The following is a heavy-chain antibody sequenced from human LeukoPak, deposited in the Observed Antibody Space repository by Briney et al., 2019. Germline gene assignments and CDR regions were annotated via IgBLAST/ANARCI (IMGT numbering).Heavy chain of an antibody. V-gene: IGHV3-33*06. CDR1: GFTFSSYG. Sequence: GGSLRLSCAASGFTFSSYGMHWVRQAPGKGLEWVAVIWYDGSNKYYADSVKGRFTISRDNSKNTLYLQMNSLRAEDTAVYYCAKDLGRITIFGVVSGRRSHGMDVWGQGTTVIVSS. J-gene: IGHJ6*02. D-gene: IGHD3-3*01. CDR3: AKDLGRITIFGVVSGRRSHGMDV. CDR2: IWYDGSNK.